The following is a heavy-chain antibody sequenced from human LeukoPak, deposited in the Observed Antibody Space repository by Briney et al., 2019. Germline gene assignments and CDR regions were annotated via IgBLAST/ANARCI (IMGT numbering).Heavy chain of an antibody. D-gene: IGHD3-10*01. CDR2: IKQDGSEK. Sequence: PGGSLRLSCAASGFTFSSYWMHWVRQAPGKGLEWVANIKQDGSEKYYVDSVKGRFTISRDNAKNSLYLQMNSLRAEDTAVYYCARALRWFGELFDYWGQGTLVTVSS. CDR3: ARALRWFGELFDY. J-gene: IGHJ4*02. V-gene: IGHV3-7*01. CDR1: GFTFSSYW.